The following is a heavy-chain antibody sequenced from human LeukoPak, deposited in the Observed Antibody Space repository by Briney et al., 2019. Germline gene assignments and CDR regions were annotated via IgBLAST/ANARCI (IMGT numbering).Heavy chain of an antibody. D-gene: IGHD2-2*01. J-gene: IGHJ6*03. Sequence: SETLSLTCTVSGGSISSHYWSWIRQPPGKGLEWIGYIYYSGSTNYNPSLKSRVTISVDTSKNQFSLKLSSVTAADAAVYYCARDHCSSTSCYLSYMDVWGKGTTVTVSS. CDR3: ARDHCSSTSCYLSYMDV. V-gene: IGHV4-59*11. CDR2: IYYSGST. CDR1: GGSISSHY.